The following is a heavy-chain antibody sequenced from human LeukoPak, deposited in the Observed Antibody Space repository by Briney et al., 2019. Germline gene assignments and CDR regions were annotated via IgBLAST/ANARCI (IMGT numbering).Heavy chain of an antibody. J-gene: IGHJ4*02. CDR3: AKDFEMLETPGDDFEY. D-gene: IGHD3-16*01. V-gene: IGHV3-48*03. CDR2: ISSSGSTI. CDR1: GFTFSSYE. Sequence: PGGSLRLSCAASGFTFSSYEMNWVRQAPGKGLEWVSYISSSGSTIYYADSVKGRFTISRDNAKNSLYLQMNSLRAEDTAVYYCAKDFEMLETPGDDFEYWGQGALVTVSS.